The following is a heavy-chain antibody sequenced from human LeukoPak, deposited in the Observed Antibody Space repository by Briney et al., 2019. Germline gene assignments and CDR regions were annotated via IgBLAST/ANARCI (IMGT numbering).Heavy chain of an antibody. D-gene: IGHD3-22*01. V-gene: IGHV3-48*02. CDR3: ARDQARYYYDSSGSPYSMDV. CDR2: ISSSSSIT. CDR1: GFTFSSCS. J-gene: IGHJ6*02. Sequence: PGGSLRLSCAASGFTFSSCSMTWVRQAPGKGLEWVSYISSSSSITYYADSVKGRFTISRDNAKNSLYLQMNSLRDEDTAVYYCARDQARYYYDSSGSPYSMDVWGQGTTVTVSS.